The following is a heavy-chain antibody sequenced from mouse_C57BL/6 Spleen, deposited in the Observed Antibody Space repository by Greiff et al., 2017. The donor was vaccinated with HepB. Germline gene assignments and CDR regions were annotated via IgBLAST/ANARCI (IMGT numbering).Heavy chain of an antibody. CDR2: IHPKSGST. V-gene: IGHV1-64*01. J-gene: IGHJ2*01. CDR1: GYTFTSYW. CDR3: ARYTMATDY. D-gene: IGHD2-2*01. Sequence: VQLQESGAELVKPGASVKLSCKASGYTFTSYWMHWVKQRPGQGLEWIGMIHPKSGSTNYNEKFKSKATLTVDKSSSTAYMQLSSLTSEDSAVYYCARYTMATDYWGQGTTLTVSS.